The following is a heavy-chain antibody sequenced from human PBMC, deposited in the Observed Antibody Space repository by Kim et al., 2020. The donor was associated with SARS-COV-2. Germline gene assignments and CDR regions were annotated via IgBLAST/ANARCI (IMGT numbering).Heavy chain of an antibody. V-gene: IGHV1-69*13. CDR3: ARSRYNWNDDYYYYGMDV. Sequence: SVKVSCKASGGTFCSYAISWVRQAPGQGLEWMGGIIPIFGTANYAQKFQGRVTITADESTSTAYMELSSLRSEDTAVYYCARSRYNWNDDYYYYGMDVWGQGTTVTVSS. J-gene: IGHJ6*02. D-gene: IGHD1-20*01. CDR1: GGTFCSYA. CDR2: IIPIFGTA.